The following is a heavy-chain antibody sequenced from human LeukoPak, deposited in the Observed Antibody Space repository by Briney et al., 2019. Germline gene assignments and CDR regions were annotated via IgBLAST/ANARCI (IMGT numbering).Heavy chain of an antibody. D-gene: IGHD5-24*01. J-gene: IGHJ3*02. Sequence: SETLSLTCTVSGGSISSYYWSWIRQPPGKGLEWIGYIYYSGSTNYNPSLKSRVTISVDTSKNQFSLKLSSVTAADTAVYYCARERWLQPNDAFDIWGQGTMVTVSS. CDR2: IYYSGST. CDR3: ARERWLQPNDAFDI. CDR1: GGSISSYY. V-gene: IGHV4-59*01.